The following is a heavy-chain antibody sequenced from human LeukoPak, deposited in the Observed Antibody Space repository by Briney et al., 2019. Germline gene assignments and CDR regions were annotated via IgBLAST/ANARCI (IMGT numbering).Heavy chain of an antibody. J-gene: IGHJ3*02. V-gene: IGHV6-1*01. CDR3: ARFYANYIDAFDI. Sequence: SQTLSLTCAISGDSVSRNSAAWNWLRQSPSRGLEWPGRAYYRSKWYNDYAVSVKSRITITPDTSKNQFSLQLNSVTPEDTAVYYCARFYANYIDAFDIWGQGTMVTVSS. CDR1: GDSVSRNSAA. CDR2: AYYRSKWYN. D-gene: IGHD2/OR15-2a*01.